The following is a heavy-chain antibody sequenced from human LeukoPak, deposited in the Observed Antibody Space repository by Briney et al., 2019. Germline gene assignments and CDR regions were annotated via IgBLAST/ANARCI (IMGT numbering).Heavy chain of an antibody. CDR3: AREGGSGSYLEY. CDR1: GFTFSNYN. CDR2: ISSSTDYI. D-gene: IGHD3-10*01. Sequence: GGSLRLSCAASGFTFSNYNMNWVRQAPGKGLEWVSSISSSTDYIYYADSVKGRFTISRDSAKNSLYLQMNSLRAEDTAVYYCAREGGSGSYLEYWGQGTLVTVSS. V-gene: IGHV3-21*01. J-gene: IGHJ4*02.